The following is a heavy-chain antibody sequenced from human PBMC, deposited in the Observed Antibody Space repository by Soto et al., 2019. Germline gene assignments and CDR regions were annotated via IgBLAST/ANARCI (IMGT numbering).Heavy chain of an antibody. CDR1: GGSVSSGSYY. CDR2: IYYSGST. V-gene: IGHV4-61*01. Sequence: PSETLSLTCTVSGGSVSSGSYYWSWIRQPPGKGLEWIGYIYYSGSTNYNPSLKSRVTISVDTSKNQFSLKLSSVTAADTAVYYCARGLVRGVIITESYYYYGMDVWGQGTTVTVSS. CDR3: ARGLVRGVIITESYYYYGMDV. D-gene: IGHD3-10*01. J-gene: IGHJ6*02.